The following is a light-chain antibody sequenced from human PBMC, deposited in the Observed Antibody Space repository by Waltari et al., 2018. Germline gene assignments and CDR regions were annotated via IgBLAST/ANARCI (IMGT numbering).Light chain of an antibody. J-gene: IGKJ1*01. V-gene: IGKV4-1*01. Sequence: DIVMTQSPDSLAVSLGGRATINCKYSQSVLYSSNNKNYLAWYQQKPGQPPKLLIYWASTRESGVPDRFSGSGSGTDFTLTISSLQAEDVAVYYCQQYYSTPPTFGQGTKVEIK. CDR2: WAS. CDR3: QQYYSTPPT. CDR1: QSVLYSSNNKNY.